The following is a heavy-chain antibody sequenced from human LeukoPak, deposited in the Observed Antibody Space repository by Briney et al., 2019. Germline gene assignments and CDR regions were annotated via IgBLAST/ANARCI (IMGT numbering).Heavy chain of an antibody. CDR3: AKSRSGYYCKSFDP. CDR2: ISGSGGST. J-gene: IGHJ5*02. D-gene: IGHD3-22*01. V-gene: IGHV3-23*01. CDR1: GFIFNNYG. Sequence: GGSLRLSCAASGFIFNNYGMSWVRQAPEKGLEWVSSISGSGGSTYYADSVKGRFTISRDNSKNTLFLQMNSLRAEDTAVYYCAKSRSGYYCKSFDPWGQGTLVTVSS.